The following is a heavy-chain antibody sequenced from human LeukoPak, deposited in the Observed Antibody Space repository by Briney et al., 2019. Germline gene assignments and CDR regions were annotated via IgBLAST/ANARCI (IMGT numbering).Heavy chain of an antibody. CDR3: ARGPLYCSSTSCYSGYGMDV. J-gene: IGHJ6*02. CDR1: GFTFSSYA. Sequence: GGSLRLSCAASGFTFSSYAMHWVRQAPGKGLEWVAVISYDGSNKYYADSVKGRFTISRDNSKNTLYLQMNGLRAEDTAVYYCARGPLYCSSTSCYSGYGMDVWGQGTTVTVSS. CDR2: ISYDGSNK. D-gene: IGHD2-2*01. V-gene: IGHV3-30-3*01.